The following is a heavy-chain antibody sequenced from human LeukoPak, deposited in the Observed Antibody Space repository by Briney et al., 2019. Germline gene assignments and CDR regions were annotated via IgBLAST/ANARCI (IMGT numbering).Heavy chain of an antibody. CDR1: GFTFSSYE. CDR2: INADGSTT. J-gene: IGHJ4*02. CDR3: ATLISGWSLY. V-gene: IGHV3-74*01. D-gene: IGHD6-19*01. Sequence: GGSLRLSCAASGFTFSSYEMNWVRQAPGKGLVWVSRINADGSTTSYADSVRGRFTISRDNAKNTLYLQMNSLRAEDTAVYYCATLISGWSLYWGQGTLVTVSS.